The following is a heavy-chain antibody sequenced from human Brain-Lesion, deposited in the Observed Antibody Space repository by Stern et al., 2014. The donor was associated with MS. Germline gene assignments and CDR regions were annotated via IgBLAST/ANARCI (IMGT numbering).Heavy chain of an antibody. CDR3: ARGERWFDS. Sequence: EVQLVESGGGLVQPGGSLRLSCAASGFPFSNYWMHWVRQAPGKGLVWVSRVNNDGRRTSYADSVKGRFTMSRYNAKNTLYLQMNSLRVEDTAIYYCARGERWFDSWGQGTLVTVSS. J-gene: IGHJ5*01. D-gene: IGHD3-10*01. CDR1: GFPFSNYW. CDR2: VNNDGRRT. V-gene: IGHV3-74*02.